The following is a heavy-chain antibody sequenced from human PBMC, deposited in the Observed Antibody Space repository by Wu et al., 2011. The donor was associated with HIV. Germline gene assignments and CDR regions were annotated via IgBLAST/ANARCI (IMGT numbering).Heavy chain of an antibody. J-gene: IGHJ6*03. Sequence: QVQLVQSGAEVKKPGSSVKVSCKASGGTLITFAINWVRHVPGQGLEWMGRIIPIVGTPDYAQKFQGRLTITADKATNTAYMELSSLKSEDTAIYYCARDGISSNFYYYMDVWGKGTTVTVSS. V-gene: IGHV1-69*04. D-gene: IGHD1-1*01. CDR1: GGTLITFA. CDR3: ARDGISSNFYYYMDV. CDR2: IIPIVGTP.